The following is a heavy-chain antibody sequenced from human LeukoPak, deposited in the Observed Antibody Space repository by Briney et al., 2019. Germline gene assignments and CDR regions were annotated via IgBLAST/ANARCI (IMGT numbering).Heavy chain of an antibody. Sequence: PSETLSLTCAVYGGSFSGYYWSWIRQPPGKGLEWIGEINHSGSTNYNPSLKSRVTISVDTSKNQFSLKLSSVTAADTAVYYCASSREYSSSTRFDYWGQGTLVTVSS. V-gene: IGHV4-34*01. CDR3: ASSREYSSSTRFDY. CDR2: INHSGST. J-gene: IGHJ4*02. CDR1: GGSFSGYY. D-gene: IGHD6-6*01.